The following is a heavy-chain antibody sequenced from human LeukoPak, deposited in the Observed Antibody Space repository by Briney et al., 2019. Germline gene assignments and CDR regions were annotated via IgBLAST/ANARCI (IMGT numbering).Heavy chain of an antibody. V-gene: IGHV3-48*01. D-gene: IGHD2-15*01. CDR2: ISTTSSTI. CDR1: GFTFSYYK. Sequence: GGSQRLSCAASGFTFSYYKMHWVRQAAGKGLEWLSYISTTSSTIYYADSVKGRFTISRDNAKNSLYLQMNSLRAEDTAVYYCAGFCSGDACYPYWGQGTLVTVSS. CDR3: AGFCSGDACYPY. J-gene: IGHJ4*02.